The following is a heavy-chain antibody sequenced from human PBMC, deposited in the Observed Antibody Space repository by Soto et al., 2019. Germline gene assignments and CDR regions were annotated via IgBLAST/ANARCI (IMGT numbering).Heavy chain of an antibody. V-gene: IGHV3-30*03. CDR2: ILYDGSRE. CDR3: ARGAEAYTFGEHYYGLDV. Sequence: QVQLVESGGGVVQPGRSLRLSCAASGFTFTKHGMHWVRQAPGKGLEWVAVILYDGSREYYGDSVKGRFTISRDNSKNTLYLQMNSPRTEDTGVYYCARGAEAYTFGEHYYGLDVWGQGTTVTVSS. CDR1: GFTFTKHG. J-gene: IGHJ6*02. D-gene: IGHD3-10*01.